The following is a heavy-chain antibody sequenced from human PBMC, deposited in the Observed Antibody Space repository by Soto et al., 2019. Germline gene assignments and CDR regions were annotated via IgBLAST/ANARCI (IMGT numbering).Heavy chain of an antibody. Sequence: PGESLKISCKGSGYSFTSYWIGWVRQMPGKGLEWMGIIYPGDSDTRYSPSFQGQVTISADKSISTAYLQWSSLMASDTAMYYCARHHSNPPTNYYYYYMDVWGKGTTVTAP. D-gene: IGHD4-4*01. CDR1: GYSFTSYW. J-gene: IGHJ6*03. CDR3: ARHHSNPPTNYYYYYMDV. CDR2: IYPGDSDT. V-gene: IGHV5-51*01.